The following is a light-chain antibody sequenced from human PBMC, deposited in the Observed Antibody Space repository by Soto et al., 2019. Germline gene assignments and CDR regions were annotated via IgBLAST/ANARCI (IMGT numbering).Light chain of an antibody. V-gene: IGLV2-18*02. CDR1: SSDIGSYNR. Sequence: QSALTQPPSVSGSPGQSVTISCTGTSSDIGSYNRVSWYQQPPGTAPKLMIYEVSNWPSAVPDRFSGSKSGNTASLSISGLPAEDEADYYCSSYTNSISVGFGGGTKLTVL. CDR2: EVS. J-gene: IGLJ2*01. CDR3: SSYTNSISVG.